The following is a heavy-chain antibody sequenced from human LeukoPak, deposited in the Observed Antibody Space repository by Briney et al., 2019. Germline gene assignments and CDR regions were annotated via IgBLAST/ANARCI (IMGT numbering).Heavy chain of an antibody. Sequence: SVKVSCKASGYTFTSYGISWVRQAPGQGLEWMGWISAYNGNTNYAQKLQGRVTMTTDTSTSTAYMELRSLRSDDTAVYYCATDCSSTSCYSRAVLGYWGQGTLVTVSS. V-gene: IGHV1-18*01. J-gene: IGHJ4*02. CDR3: ATDCSSTSCYSRAVLGY. CDR1: GYTFTSYG. D-gene: IGHD2-2*01. CDR2: ISAYNGNT.